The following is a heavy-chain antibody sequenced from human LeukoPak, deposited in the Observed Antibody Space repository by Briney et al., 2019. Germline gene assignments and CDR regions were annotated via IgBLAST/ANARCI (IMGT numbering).Heavy chain of an antibody. Sequence: TGGSLRLSCAASGFTFNDYGMSWVRQGPGKGLECVSGINWNGGTTGYADSVKGRFTISRDNAKNSLYLQMNSLRAEDTALYYCARDKHYYDSSNYVWGQGTLVTVSS. J-gene: IGHJ4*02. CDR2: INWNGGTT. CDR3: ARDKHYYDSSNYV. V-gene: IGHV3-20*04. CDR1: GFTFNDYG. D-gene: IGHD3-22*01.